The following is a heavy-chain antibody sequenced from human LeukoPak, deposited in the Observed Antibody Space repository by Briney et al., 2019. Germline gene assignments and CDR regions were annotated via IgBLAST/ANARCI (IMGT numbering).Heavy chain of an antibody. D-gene: IGHD5-18*01. CDR3: ARDLMDTAMADAFDI. CDR1: GGSISSGSYY. V-gene: IGHV4-61*02. Sequence: PSETLSLTCTVSGGSISSGSYYWSWIRQPAGKGLEWIGRIYTSGSTNYNPSLKSRVTISVDTSKNQFSLKLSSVTAADTAVYYCARDLMDTAMADAFDIWGQGTMVTVSS. J-gene: IGHJ3*02. CDR2: IYTSGST.